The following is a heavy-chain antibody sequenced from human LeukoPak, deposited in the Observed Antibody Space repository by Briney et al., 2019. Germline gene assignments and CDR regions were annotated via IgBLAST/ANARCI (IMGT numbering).Heavy chain of an antibody. CDR2: INHSGST. D-gene: IGHD3-10*01. Sequence: SETLSLTCAVYGGSFSGYYWSWIRQPPGKGLEWIGEINHSGSTNYNPSLKSRVTISVDTSKNQFSLKLSSVTAADTAVYYCARGRARYYGSGSYSLWGQGTLVTVSS. CDR3: ARGRARYYGSGSYSL. J-gene: IGHJ4*02. V-gene: IGHV4-34*01. CDR1: GGSFSGYY.